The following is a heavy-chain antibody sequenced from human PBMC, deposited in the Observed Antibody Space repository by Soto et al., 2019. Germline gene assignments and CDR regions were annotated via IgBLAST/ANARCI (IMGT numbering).Heavy chain of an antibody. D-gene: IGHD6-19*01. CDR3: ARWKQWLVPGGYYFDY. CDR2: IYYSGST. Sequence: SETLSLTCTVSGGSISSSSYYWGWIRQPPGKGLEWIGSIYYSGSTYYNPSLKSRVTISVDTSKNQFSLKLSSVTAADTAVYYCARWKQWLVPGGYYFDYWGQGTLVTVSS. CDR1: GGSISSSSYY. V-gene: IGHV4-39*01. J-gene: IGHJ4*02.